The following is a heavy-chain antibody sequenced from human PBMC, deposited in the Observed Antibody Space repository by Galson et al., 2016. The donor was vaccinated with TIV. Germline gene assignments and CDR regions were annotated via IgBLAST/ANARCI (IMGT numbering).Heavy chain of an antibody. J-gene: IGHJ5*02. D-gene: IGHD3-3*01. CDR2: MYYSGRT. V-gene: IGHV4-59*12. CDR3: AGSGTVFGLIKNWFDP. CDR1: GDSISSYY. Sequence: SETLSLTCTVSGDSISSYYWSWIRQPPGKGLEWIGCMYYSGRTNFYNPSPTSRVTISVDASKNQFSLKLSSVTAADTAVYYCAGSGTVFGLIKNWFDPWGQGTLVTVSS.